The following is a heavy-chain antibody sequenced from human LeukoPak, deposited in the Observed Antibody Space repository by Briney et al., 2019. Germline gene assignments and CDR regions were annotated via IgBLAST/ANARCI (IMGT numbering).Heavy chain of an antibody. CDR3: ARSSSWYQAIWFDP. J-gene: IGHJ5*02. Sequence: PGGSLRLSCAASGFTFSSYSMNWVRQAPGKGLEWVAFIRYDGSNKYYADSVKGRFTISRDNSKNTLYLQMNSLRAEDTAVYYCARSSSWYQAIWFDPWGQGTLVTVSS. D-gene: IGHD6-13*01. CDR1: GFTFSSYS. V-gene: IGHV3-30*02. CDR2: IRYDGSNK.